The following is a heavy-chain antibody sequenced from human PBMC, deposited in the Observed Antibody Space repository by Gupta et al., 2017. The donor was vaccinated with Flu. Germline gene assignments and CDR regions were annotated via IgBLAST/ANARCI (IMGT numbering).Heavy chain of an antibody. D-gene: IGHD6-19*01. V-gene: IGHV3-13*04. J-gene: IGHJ4*02. CDR2: IGTAGDT. CDR1: GFTFSSYD. CDR3: ARGVAVAEFDY. Sequence: EVQLVESGGGLVQPGGSLRLSCAASGFTFSSYDMHWVRQATGKGLEWVSAIGTAGDTYYPGSVKGRFTISRENAKNSLYLQMNSLRAGDTAVYYCARGVAVAEFDYWGQGTLVTVSS.